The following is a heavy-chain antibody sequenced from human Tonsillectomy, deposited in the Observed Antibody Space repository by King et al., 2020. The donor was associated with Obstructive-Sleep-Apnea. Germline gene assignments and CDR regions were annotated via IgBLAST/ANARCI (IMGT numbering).Heavy chain of an antibody. CDR2: IRYDGSYK. Sequence: QLVQSGGGVVQPGRSLRLSCAASGFTFSSYGMHWVRQAPGKGLEWVAFIRYDGSYKYYADSVKGRFTISRDKSKNTLYLQMNSLRAEDTAVYYCAKDKDLDFDSRAYYYVGSDYWGQGTLVTVSS. J-gene: IGHJ4*02. V-gene: IGHV3-30*02. D-gene: IGHD3-22*01. CDR3: AKDKDLDFDSRAYYYVGSDY. CDR1: GFTFSSYG.